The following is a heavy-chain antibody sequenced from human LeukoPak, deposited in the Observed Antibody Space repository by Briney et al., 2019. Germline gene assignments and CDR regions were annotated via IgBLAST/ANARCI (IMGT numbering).Heavy chain of an antibody. V-gene: IGHV1-2*04. CDR1: GYTFTGYY. J-gene: IGHJ1*01. Sequence: ASVRVSCKASGYTFTGYYMHWVRQAPGQGLEWMGWINPNSGGTNYAQKFQGWVTVTRDTSISTAYMELSRLRSDDTAVYYCARAGCSSTSCYGAEYFQHWGQGTLVTVSS. CDR2: INPNSGGT. CDR3: ARAGCSSTSCYGAEYFQH. D-gene: IGHD2-2*01.